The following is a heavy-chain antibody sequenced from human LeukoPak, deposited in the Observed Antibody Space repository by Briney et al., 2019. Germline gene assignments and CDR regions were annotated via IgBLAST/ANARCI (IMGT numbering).Heavy chain of an antibody. D-gene: IGHD6-13*01. CDR3: ARVGDSSSWYSGYYYYGMDV. J-gene: IGHJ6*02. V-gene: IGHV1-8*01. CDR2: MNPNSGNT. Sequence: ASVKVSCKASGYTFTSYDINWVRQATGQGLEWMGWMNPNSGNTGYAQKFQGRVTMTRNTSISTAYVELSSLRSEDTAVYYCARVGDSSSWYSGYYYYGMDVWGQGTTVTVSS. CDR1: GYTFTSYD.